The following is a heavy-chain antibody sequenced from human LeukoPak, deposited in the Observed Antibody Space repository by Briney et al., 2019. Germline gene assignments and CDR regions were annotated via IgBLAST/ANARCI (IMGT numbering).Heavy chain of an antibody. V-gene: IGHV3-9*01. CDR3: AKASTVSLGGYSSGWYGYYFDY. CDR1: GFTFDDYA. Sequence: PGGSLRLSCAASGFTFDDYAMHWVRQAPGKGLEWVSGISWNSGSIGYADSVKGRFTISRDNAKNSLYLQMNSLRAEDTALYYCAKASTVSLGGYSSGWYGYYFDYWGQGTLVTVSS. J-gene: IGHJ4*02. CDR2: ISWNSGSI. D-gene: IGHD6-19*01.